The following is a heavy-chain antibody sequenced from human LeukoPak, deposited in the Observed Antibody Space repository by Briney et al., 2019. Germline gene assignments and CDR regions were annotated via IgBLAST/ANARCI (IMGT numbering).Heavy chain of an antibody. D-gene: IGHD3-16*01. CDR3: ARGSAYHIY. CDR2: IKGDGSVQ. J-gene: IGHJ4*02. CDR1: GFTSSTSS. V-gene: IGHV3-7*04. Sequence: PRGSPRLSCVASGFTSSTSSMNWVRQAPGKGLEWVANIKGDGSVQSYVDSVKGRFTISRDNAKNSLFLQMNSLRAEDTAGYYCARGSAYHIYWGQGTLVTVSS.